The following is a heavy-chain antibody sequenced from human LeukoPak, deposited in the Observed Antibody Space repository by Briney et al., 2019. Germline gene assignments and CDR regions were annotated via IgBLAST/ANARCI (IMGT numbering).Heavy chain of an antibody. J-gene: IGHJ4*02. D-gene: IGHD6-19*01. CDR2: ISYDGSNK. V-gene: IGHV3-30*09. CDR1: GFTFSDYA. Sequence: GGSLRLSCAASGFTFSDYAKHWVRQAPGKGLEWVAVISYDGSNKFYADSVKGRFAISRDNSKNTLYVQMNSLRAEDTAVYYCASTHIAVAGPFDYWGQGTLVTVSS. CDR3: ASTHIAVAGPFDY.